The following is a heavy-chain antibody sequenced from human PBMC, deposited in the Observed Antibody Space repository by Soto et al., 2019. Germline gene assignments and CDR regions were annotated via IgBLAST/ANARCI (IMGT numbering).Heavy chain of an antibody. V-gene: IGHV1-69*01. CDR3: ARTMIVVVRSYYYYGMDV. Sequence: QVQLVQSGAEVKKPGSSVKVSCKASGGTFSSYAISWVRQAPGQGLEWMGGIIPIFGTANYAQKFQGRVTITADESTSTDYMELSSLRSEDTAVYYCARTMIVVVRSYYYYGMDVWGQGTTVTVSS. CDR1: GGTFSSYA. D-gene: IGHD3-22*01. CDR2: IIPIFGTA. J-gene: IGHJ6*02.